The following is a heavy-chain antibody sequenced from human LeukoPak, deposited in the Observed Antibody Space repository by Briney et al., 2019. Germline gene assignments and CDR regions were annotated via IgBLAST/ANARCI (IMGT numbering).Heavy chain of an antibody. J-gene: IGHJ3*02. CDR1: GFTFSSYG. CDR3: AKNGNTFDI. CDR2: IRYDGTSK. D-gene: IGHD2/OR15-2a*01. Sequence: GGSLRLSCAASGFTFSSYGVHWVRQAPGKGLEWVSFIRYDGTSKFHADSVKGRFTISRDNSKNTLYLQMNSLRAEDTAVYYCAKNGNTFDIWGQGTTATVSS. V-gene: IGHV3-30*02.